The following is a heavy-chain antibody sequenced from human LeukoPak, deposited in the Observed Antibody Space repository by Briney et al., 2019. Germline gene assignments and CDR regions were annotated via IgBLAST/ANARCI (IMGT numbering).Heavy chain of an antibody. D-gene: IGHD6-13*01. Sequence: SETLSLTCTVSGGSISSSSYYWGWIRQPPGKGLEWIGSIYYSGSTYYNPSLKSRVTISVDTSKNQFSLKLSSVTAADTAVYYCARVVVAAALYYMDVWGKGTTVTVSS. CDR1: GGSISSSSYY. V-gene: IGHV4-39*07. J-gene: IGHJ6*03. CDR2: IYYSGST. CDR3: ARVVVAAALYYMDV.